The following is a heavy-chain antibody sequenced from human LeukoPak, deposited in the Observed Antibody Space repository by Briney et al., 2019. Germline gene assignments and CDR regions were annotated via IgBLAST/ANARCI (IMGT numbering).Heavy chain of an antibody. D-gene: IGHD4-17*01. J-gene: IGHJ3*02. CDR2: FYYSGST. Sequence: SETLSLTRSVSGGSVSSSSCYWGWIRQPPGKGLEWIGSFYYSGSTYYNPSLKGRVTISVDTSKNQFSLRLNSVTAADTAVYYCARDKPYGVHDAFDIWGQGTMVTVSS. CDR3: ARDKPYGVHDAFDI. V-gene: IGHV4-39*07. CDR1: GGSVSSSSCY.